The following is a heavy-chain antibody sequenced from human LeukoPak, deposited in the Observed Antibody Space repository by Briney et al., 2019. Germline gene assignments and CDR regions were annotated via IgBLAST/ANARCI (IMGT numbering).Heavy chain of an antibody. J-gene: IGHJ4*02. V-gene: IGHV3-66*01. D-gene: IGHD6-6*01. CDR3: ANLGLSSSRFDY. Sequence: PGGSLRLSCAGSGFTVSSHYMSWVRQAPGKGLEWVAVIYGGGTTHYADSVKGRFTISRDNSKNTLYLQMNSLRAEDTAVYYCANLGLSSSRFDYWGQGTLVTVSS. CDR1: GFTVSSHY. CDR2: IYGGGTT.